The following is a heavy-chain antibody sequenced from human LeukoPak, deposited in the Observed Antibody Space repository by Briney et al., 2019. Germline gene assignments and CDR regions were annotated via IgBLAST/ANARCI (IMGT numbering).Heavy chain of an antibody. CDR3: ARVDEGY. V-gene: IGHV1-18*01. Sequence: ASVKVSCKSSGYTFSNYGIAWVRQAPGQGLEWMGWISAYDGSTSYAQNLQGRVTMTTDTSTTTAYMELRSLTSDDTAVYYCARVDEGYWGQGTLVTVSS. CDR2: ISAYDGST. J-gene: IGHJ4*02. CDR1: GYTFSNYG. D-gene: IGHD2-2*03.